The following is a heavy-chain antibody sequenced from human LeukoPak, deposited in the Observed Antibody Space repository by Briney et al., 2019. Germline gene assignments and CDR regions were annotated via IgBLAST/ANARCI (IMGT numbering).Heavy chain of an antibody. D-gene: IGHD6-13*01. J-gene: IGHJ3*02. CDR2: INHSGST. Sequence: PSETLSLTCAVYGGSFSGYYWSWIRQPPGKGLEWIGEINHSGSTNYNPSLKSRVTISVDTSKNQFSLKLSSVTAADTAVYYCARAYSSSWYSRAFDIWGQGTMVTVSS. V-gene: IGHV4-34*01. CDR3: ARAYSSSWYSRAFDI. CDR1: GGSFSGYY.